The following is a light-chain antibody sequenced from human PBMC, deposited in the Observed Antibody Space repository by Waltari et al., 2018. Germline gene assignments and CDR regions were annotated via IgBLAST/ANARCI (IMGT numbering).Light chain of an antibody. V-gene: IGKV1-39*01. CDR1: QDISNY. CDR3: QQSYSTPRT. CDR2: AAS. Sequence: DFQMTQSPSSLSASVGDRVTITCQASQDISNYLNWYQQKPGKAPKLLISAASSLQSGVPSRFSGSGSGTDFTLTISSLQPEDFATYYCQQSYSTPRTFGQGTKLEIK. J-gene: IGKJ2*01.